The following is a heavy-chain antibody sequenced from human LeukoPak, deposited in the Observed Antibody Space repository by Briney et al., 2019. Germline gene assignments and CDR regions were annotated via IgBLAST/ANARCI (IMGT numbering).Heavy chain of an antibody. D-gene: IGHD6-13*01. Sequence: PSQTLSLTCTVSGGSISSGSYYWSWIRQPAGKGLEWIGRIYSSGNTNYNPSLKSRVTISADTSKNQFSLKLSSVTAADTAVYYCARDGAAAGAPPSEYYGMDVWGQGTTVTVSS. CDR2: IYSSGNT. V-gene: IGHV4-61*02. J-gene: IGHJ6*02. CDR1: GGSISSGSYY. CDR3: ARDGAAAGAPPSEYYGMDV.